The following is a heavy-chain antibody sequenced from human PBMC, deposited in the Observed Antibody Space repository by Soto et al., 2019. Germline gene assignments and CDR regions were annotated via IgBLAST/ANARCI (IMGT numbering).Heavy chain of an antibody. CDR2: IIPMFETV. CDR3: ARGLRTGNYGMDV. V-gene: IGHV1-69*13. CDR1: GGTFDNYS. J-gene: IGHJ6*02. D-gene: IGHD2-15*01. Sequence: ASVKVSCKASGGTFDNYSVSWVRQSPVQGLEWMGGIIPMFETVNYAQRFQGRLTIAADESTSTAYMELTSLTSADTAIYFCARGLRTGNYGMDVWGQGTTVTVSS.